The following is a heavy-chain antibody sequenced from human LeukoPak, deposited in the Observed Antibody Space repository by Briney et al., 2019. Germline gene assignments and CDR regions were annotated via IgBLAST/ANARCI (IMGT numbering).Heavy chain of an antibody. V-gene: IGHV3-20*04. CDR3: AREYSSGGSCYSPYYYYYMDV. J-gene: IGHJ6*03. CDR2: INWNGGST. Sequence: GGSLRLSCAASGFTFDDYGMSWVRQAPGKGLEWVSGINWNGGSTGYADSVKGRFTISRDNAKNSLYLQMNSLRAEDTALYYCAREYSSGGSCYSPYYYYYMDVWGKGTTVTVSS. CDR1: GFTFDDYG. D-gene: IGHD2-15*01.